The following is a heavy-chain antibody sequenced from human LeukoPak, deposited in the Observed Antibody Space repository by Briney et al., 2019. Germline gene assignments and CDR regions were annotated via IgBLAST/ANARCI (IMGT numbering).Heavy chain of an antibody. CDR3: ARQDSSSSTGGFDY. Sequence: PGGSLRLSCAASGFTFSSYWMSWVRQAPGKGLEWVANIKQDGSEKYYVDSVKGRFTISRDNAKNSLYLQMNSLRAEDTAVYYCARQDSSSSTGGFDYWGQGTLVTVSS. J-gene: IGHJ4*02. D-gene: IGHD6-13*01. CDR1: GFTFSSYW. V-gene: IGHV3-7*01. CDR2: IKQDGSEK.